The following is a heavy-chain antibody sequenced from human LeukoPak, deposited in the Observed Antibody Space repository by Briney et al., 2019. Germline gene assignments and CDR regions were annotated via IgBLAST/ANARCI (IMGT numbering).Heavy chain of an antibody. Sequence: PSETLSLTCTVSGGSISSGGYYWSRIRQRPGKGLEWIGYIYYSGSTYYNPSLKSRVTISVDTSKNQFSLKLSSVTAADTAVYYCARAADVLTGYYYFDYWGQGTLVTVSS. CDR2: IYYSGST. V-gene: IGHV4-31*03. CDR3: ARAADVLTGYYYFDY. CDR1: GGSISSGGYY. D-gene: IGHD3-9*01. J-gene: IGHJ4*02.